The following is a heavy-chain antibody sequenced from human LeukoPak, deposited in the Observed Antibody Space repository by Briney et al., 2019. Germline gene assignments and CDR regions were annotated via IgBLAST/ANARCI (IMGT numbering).Heavy chain of an antibody. J-gene: IGHJ4*02. CDR2: IYYSGST. CDR3: ARAQSYGDPLYLDY. V-gene: IGHV4-30-4*01. Sequence: TSETLSLTCTVSGGSISSGDYYWSWICQPPGKGLEWIGYIYYSGSTYYNPSLKSRVTISVDTSKNQFSLKLSSVTAADTAVYYCARAQSYGDPLYLDYWGQGTLVTVSS. CDR1: GGSISSGDYY. D-gene: IGHD4-17*01.